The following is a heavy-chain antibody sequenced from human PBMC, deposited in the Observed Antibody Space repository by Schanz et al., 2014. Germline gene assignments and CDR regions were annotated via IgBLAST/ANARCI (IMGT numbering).Heavy chain of an antibody. J-gene: IGHJ4*02. CDR2: ISFDGRNT. D-gene: IGHD6-13*01. CDR1: GFTFSNYA. Sequence: QVQLLESGGGVVQPGRSLRLSCAGSGFTFSNYAIHWVRQAPGKGLEWVGFISFDGRNTGYAHSVKGRFTISRDNSKNTVNLQMNSLRAEDTAVYYCAKEKEEVAADGSFFDYWGQGTLVTVSS. V-gene: IGHV3-30*18. CDR3: AKEKEEVAADGSFFDY.